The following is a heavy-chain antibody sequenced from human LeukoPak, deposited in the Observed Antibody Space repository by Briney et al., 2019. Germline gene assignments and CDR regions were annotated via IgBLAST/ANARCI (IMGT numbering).Heavy chain of an antibody. J-gene: IGHJ5*02. D-gene: IGHD6-19*01. V-gene: IGHV1-8*01. CDR1: GYTFTSYD. CDR2: MNPNSGKT. Sequence: ASVKVSCKASGYTFTSYDINWVRQATGQGLEWMGWMNPNSGKTGYAQKFQGRVTMTRNTSISTAYMELSSLRSEDTAVYYCARGWDSSGWYGFHWFDPWGQGTLVTVSS. CDR3: ARGWDSSGWYGFHWFDP.